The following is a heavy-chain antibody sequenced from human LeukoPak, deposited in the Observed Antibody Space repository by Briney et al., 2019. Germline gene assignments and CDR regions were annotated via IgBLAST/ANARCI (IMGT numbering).Heavy chain of an antibody. CDR3: AKTLRTYYYDSSGPGEYFQH. CDR1: GFTFDDYA. V-gene: IGHV3-9*01. D-gene: IGHD3-22*01. Sequence: GGSLRLSCAASGFTFDDYAMHWVRQAPGKGLEWVSGISWNSGSIGYADSVKGRFTISRDNAKNSLYLQMNSLRAEDTALYYCAKTLRTYYYDSSGPGEYFQHWSQGTLVTVSS. J-gene: IGHJ1*01. CDR2: ISWNSGSI.